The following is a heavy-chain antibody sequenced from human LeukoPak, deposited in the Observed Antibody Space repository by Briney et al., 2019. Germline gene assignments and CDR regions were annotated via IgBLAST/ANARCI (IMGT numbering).Heavy chain of an antibody. CDR3: TTDRGIGYYHSPGAFDY. CDR2: IKSKTDGGTT. V-gene: IGHV3-15*01. J-gene: IGHJ4*02. D-gene: IGHD3-22*01. Sequence: GGSLRLSCAASGFTFSNAWMTWFRQAPAKGLEWVGRIKSKTDGGTTDYAAPVKGRFTISRDDSKNTLYPQMNSLKTEDTAVYYCTTDRGIGYYHSPGAFDYWGQGTLVTVSS. CDR1: GFTFSNAW.